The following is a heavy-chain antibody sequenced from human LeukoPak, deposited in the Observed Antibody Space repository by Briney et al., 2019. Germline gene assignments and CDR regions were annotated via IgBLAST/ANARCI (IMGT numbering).Heavy chain of an antibody. Sequence: WASVKVSCKASGGTFSSYAISWVRHAPGQGREWMGGIIPIFGTANYAQKFQGRVTITADKSTSTAYMELSSLRSEDTAVYYCASRWFGEILTGYYYYGMDVWGKGTTVTVSS. CDR3: ASRWFGEILTGYYYYGMDV. CDR2: IIPIFGTA. J-gene: IGHJ6*04. D-gene: IGHD3-10*01. CDR1: GGTFSSYA. V-gene: IGHV1-69*06.